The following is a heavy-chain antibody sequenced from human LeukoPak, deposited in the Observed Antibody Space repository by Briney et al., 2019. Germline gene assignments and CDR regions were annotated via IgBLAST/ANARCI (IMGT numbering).Heavy chain of an antibody. CDR2: IYYSGST. V-gene: IGHV4-39*01. CDR1: GGSISSSSYY. CDR3: AGTVLMVYANWFDP. J-gene: IGHJ5*02. Sequence: SETLSLTCTVSGGSISSSSYYWGWIRQPPGKGLEWIGSIYYSGSTYYNPSLKSRVTISVDTSKNQFSLKLSSVTAADTAVYYCAGTVLMVYANWFDPWGQGTLVTVSS. D-gene: IGHD2-8*01.